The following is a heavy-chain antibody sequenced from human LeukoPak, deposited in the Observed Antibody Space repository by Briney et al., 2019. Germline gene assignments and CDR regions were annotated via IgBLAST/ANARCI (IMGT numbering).Heavy chain of an antibody. Sequence: GGSLRLPCAASGFTFSSYGMHWVRQAPGKGLEWVAVISYDGSNKYYADSVKGRFTISRDNSKNTLYLQMNSLRAEDTAVYYCAKREAFDIWGQGTMVTVSS. CDR3: AKREAFDI. CDR2: ISYDGSNK. CDR1: GFTFSSYG. J-gene: IGHJ3*02. V-gene: IGHV3-30*18.